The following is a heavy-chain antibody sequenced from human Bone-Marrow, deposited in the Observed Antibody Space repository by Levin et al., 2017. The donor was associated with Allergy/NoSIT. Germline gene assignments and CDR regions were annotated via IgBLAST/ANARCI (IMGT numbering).Heavy chain of an antibody. Sequence: LSLTCAASGFPFSTYGMNWVRQAPGKGLEWVSSISWTSKYIYYADSVKGRFTISRDNAKNSLYLQMNSLRAEDTAVYYCARGYCANGVCYDLDYWGQGTLVTVSS. D-gene: IGHD2-8*01. J-gene: IGHJ4*02. CDR1: GFPFSTYG. CDR3: ARGYCANGVCYDLDY. V-gene: IGHV3-21*01. CDR2: ISWTSKYI.